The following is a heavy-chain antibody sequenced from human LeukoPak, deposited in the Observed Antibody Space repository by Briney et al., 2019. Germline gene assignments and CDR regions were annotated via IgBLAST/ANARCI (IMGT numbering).Heavy chain of an antibody. D-gene: IGHD4-17*01. CDR1: GYTFTGYY. CDR3: ARDRLVRGRAVTMLGY. Sequence: ASVKVSCKASGYTFTGYYMHWVRQAPGQGLEWMGWINPNSGGTNYAQKFQGRVTMTRDTSISTAYMELSRLRSDDTAVYYCARDRLVRGRAVTMLGYWGQGTLVTVSS. V-gene: IGHV1-2*02. CDR2: INPNSGGT. J-gene: IGHJ4*02.